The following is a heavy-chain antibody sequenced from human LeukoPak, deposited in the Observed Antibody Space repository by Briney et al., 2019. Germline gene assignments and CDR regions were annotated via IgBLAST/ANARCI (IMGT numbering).Heavy chain of an antibody. CDR3: ARDSSSWYSYHYYFDY. J-gene: IGHJ4*02. Sequence: ASVKVSCKASGGTFSSYAISWVRQAPGQGLEWMGRIIPILDIANYAQKFQGRVTITTDESTSTAYMELSSLRSEDTAVYYCARDSSSWYSYHYYFDYWGQGTLVTVSS. D-gene: IGHD6-13*01. CDR2: IIPILDIA. V-gene: IGHV1-69*04. CDR1: GGTFSSYA.